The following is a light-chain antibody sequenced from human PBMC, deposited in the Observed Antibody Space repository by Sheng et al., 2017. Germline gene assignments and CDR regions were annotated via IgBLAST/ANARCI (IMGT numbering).Light chain of an antibody. CDR1: QSVSSY. V-gene: IGKV3-11*01. Sequence: EIVLTQSPATLSLSPGERATLSCRASQSVSSYLAWYQQKPGQAPRLLIYDASNRATGIPARFSGSGSGTDFTLTISSLEPEDFAVYYCQQRSKWPPTFGGGTKVE. J-gene: IGKJ4*01. CDR3: QQRSKWPPT. CDR2: DAS.